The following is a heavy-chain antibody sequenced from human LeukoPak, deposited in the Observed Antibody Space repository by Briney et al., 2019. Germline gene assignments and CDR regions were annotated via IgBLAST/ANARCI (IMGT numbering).Heavy chain of an antibody. CDR1: GFTFSSFA. V-gene: IGHV3-30-3*01. Sequence: GGSLRLSCAASGFTFSSFAMHWVRQAPGKGLEWVAVISYDGSNKYYADSVKGRFTISRDNSKNSMYLQMNTLRVEDTAVYYCARGGYYDTGGGHFDYWGQGTLVTVSS. CDR3: ARGGYYDTGGGHFDY. J-gene: IGHJ4*02. CDR2: ISYDGSNK. D-gene: IGHD3-3*01.